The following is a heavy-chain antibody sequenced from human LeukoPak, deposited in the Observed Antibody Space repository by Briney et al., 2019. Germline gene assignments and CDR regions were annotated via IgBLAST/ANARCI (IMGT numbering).Heavy chain of an antibody. CDR2: ISGSGGST. J-gene: IGHJ6*02. CDR1: GFTFSSYA. CDR3: AKGQLWFGELTYYYYYGMDV. Sequence: GGSLRLSCAASGFTFSSYAMSWVRQAPGKGLEWVSAISGSGGSTYYADSVKGRFTISRDNSKNTLYLQMNSLRAEDTAVYYCAKGQLWFGELTYYYYYGMDVWGQGTTVAVSS. D-gene: IGHD3-10*01. V-gene: IGHV3-23*01.